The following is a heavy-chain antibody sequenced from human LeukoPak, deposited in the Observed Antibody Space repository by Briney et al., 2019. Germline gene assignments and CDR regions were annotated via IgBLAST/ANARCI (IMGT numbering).Heavy chain of an antibody. CDR1: GDSISNYY. J-gene: IGHJ4*02. CDR2: IYYTGST. V-gene: IGHV4-59*01. CDR3: ARGARGSYSY. D-gene: IGHD1-26*01. Sequence: SETLSLTCTVSGDSISNYYWSWIRQPPGKGLEWIGYIYYTGSTNYNPSLKSRVTISLDTPKNQFSLKLSSVTAADTAVYYCARGARGSYSYWGQGTLVTVSS.